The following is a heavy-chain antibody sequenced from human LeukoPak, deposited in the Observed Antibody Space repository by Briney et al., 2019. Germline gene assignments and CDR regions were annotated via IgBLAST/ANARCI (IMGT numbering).Heavy chain of an antibody. J-gene: IGHJ4*02. CDR2: IIPIFGTA. CDR3: AKGYPNFDY. CDR1: GGTFSSYA. D-gene: IGHD5-18*01. V-gene: IGHV1-69*05. Sequence: ASVKVSCKASGGTFSSYAISWVRQAPGQGLEWMGGIIPIFGTANYAQKFQGRVTITTDESTSTAYMELRSLRSEDTAVYYCAKGYPNFDYWGQGTLATVSS.